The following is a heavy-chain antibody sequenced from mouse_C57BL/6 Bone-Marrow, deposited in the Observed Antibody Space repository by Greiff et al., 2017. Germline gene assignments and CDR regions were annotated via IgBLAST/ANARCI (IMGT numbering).Heavy chain of an antibody. V-gene: IGHV1-69*01. CDR1: GYTFTSHW. CDR3: ARQEWDGYYDDWYFDV. Sequence: VQLQQPGAELVMPGASVKLFCKASGYTFTSHWMHWVKQRPGQGLEWIGEIDPSDRYNNYNQKFKGKSTLNVDKSSSTAYMQLSSLTSEDSAVYYYARQEWDGYYDDWYFDVGGRGTAVTVSS. D-gene: IGHD2-3*01. CDR2: IDPSDRYN. J-gene: IGHJ1*03.